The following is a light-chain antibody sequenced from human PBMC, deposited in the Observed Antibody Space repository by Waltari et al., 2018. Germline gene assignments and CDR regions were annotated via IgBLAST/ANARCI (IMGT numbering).Light chain of an antibody. CDR3: CSYAGSNSWV. V-gene: IGLV2-23*01. J-gene: IGLJ3*02. CDR2: EGS. CDR1: GSDVGSYSL. Sequence: QSALTQPASVSGFPGQSITISCSGTGSDVGSYSLVSWYQKQPGKAPKLIIYEGSERPSGVSSRFSGAKSGDTASLTISCLQPEDEADYYCCSYAGSNSWVFGGGTKLTVL.